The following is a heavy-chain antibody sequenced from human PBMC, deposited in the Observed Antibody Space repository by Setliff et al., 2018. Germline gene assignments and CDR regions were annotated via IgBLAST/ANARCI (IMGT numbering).Heavy chain of an antibody. V-gene: IGHV4-39*07. D-gene: IGHD3-10*01. Sequence: SETLSLTCTVSGGSISSSSYYWGWIRQPPGKGLEWIGSIYYSGSTYYNPSLKSRVTISVDKSKNQFSLKLSSVTAADTAVYYCARGKGSWVLLRWFDPWGQGTLVTVSS. CDR1: GGSISSSSYY. CDR2: IYYSGST. CDR3: ARGKGSWVLLRWFDP. J-gene: IGHJ5*02.